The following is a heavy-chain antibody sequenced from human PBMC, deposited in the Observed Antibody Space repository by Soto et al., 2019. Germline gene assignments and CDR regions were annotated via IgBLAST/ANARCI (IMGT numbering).Heavy chain of an antibody. CDR2: ISYEGISK. CDR1: GFMFRHFG. Sequence: QEQLVQSGGGVVQPGGSLRLYCVGSGFMFRHFGMHWVRQAPGKALEWVAFISYEGISKYYGDSLKDRFTISRDNSKNTLYLQMNSLGPADTAFYYCATNRGGSYGVPFDPWGQGSLVTVSS. J-gene: IGHJ5*02. V-gene: IGHV3-30*03. CDR3: ATNRGGSYGVPFDP. D-gene: IGHD4-17*01.